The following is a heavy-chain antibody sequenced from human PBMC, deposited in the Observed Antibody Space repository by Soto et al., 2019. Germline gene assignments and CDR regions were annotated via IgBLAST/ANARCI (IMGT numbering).Heavy chain of an antibody. CDR3: AKGFLQDWGQDYYYGMDV. D-gene: IGHD7-27*01. J-gene: IGHJ6*02. V-gene: IGHV3-23*01. CDR2: ISGSGGIT. Sequence: EEQLLESGGGLVQPGGSLRLSCAASAFTFSDYAMTWVRQAPGKGLEWVSAISGSGGITYYADSVKGRFTITRDNSKNTLYLQMNSLRTEDTDVYYCAKGFLQDWGQDYYYGMDVWGQGTTVTVSS. CDR1: AFTFSDYA.